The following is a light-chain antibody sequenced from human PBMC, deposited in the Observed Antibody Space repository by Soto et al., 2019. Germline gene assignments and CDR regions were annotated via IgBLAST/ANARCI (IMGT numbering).Light chain of an antibody. V-gene: IGKV1-12*02. CDR1: QGISSW. Sequence: DIQMTPSPSSVSASVGDRVTITCRASQGISSWLAWYKQKPGKAPKLQIYAAASLQSGVPSRFRGSGYGTDLPLTIRTLQPEDFATYYCQQANSFPWPVGQGPKVEI. CDR3: QQANSFPWP. CDR2: AAA. J-gene: IGKJ1*01.